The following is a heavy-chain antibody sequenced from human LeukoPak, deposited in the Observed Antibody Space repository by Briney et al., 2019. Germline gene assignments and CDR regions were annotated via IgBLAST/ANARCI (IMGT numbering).Heavy chain of an antibody. V-gene: IGHV1-18*01. J-gene: IGHJ4*02. CDR3: ARDDSVWFGELSHDY. CDR2: ISAYNGNT. Sequence: ASVKVSCKASGYTFTSYGISWVRQAPGQGLEWMGWISAYNGNTNYAQKLQGRVTMTTDTSTSTAYMELRSLRSDDTAVYYCARDDSVWFGELSHDYWGQETLVTVSS. CDR1: GYTFTSYG. D-gene: IGHD3-10*01.